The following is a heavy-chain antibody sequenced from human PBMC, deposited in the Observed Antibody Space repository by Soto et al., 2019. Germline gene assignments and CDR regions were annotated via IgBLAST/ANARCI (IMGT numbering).Heavy chain of an antibody. CDR3: ARVVIHYNNPYAFDM. CDR1: GSTFSSDV. V-gene: IGHV3-23*01. J-gene: IGHJ3*02. CDR2: ITGSGGGT. D-gene: IGHD3-16*02. Sequence: GALRLSCVASGSTFSSDVMSWVRQAPGKGLGWVSTITGSGGGTWYADSVKGRFTISRDNSKNTLYLQMNSLRAEDTGLYYCARVVIHYNNPYAFDMWGQGTMVTVSS.